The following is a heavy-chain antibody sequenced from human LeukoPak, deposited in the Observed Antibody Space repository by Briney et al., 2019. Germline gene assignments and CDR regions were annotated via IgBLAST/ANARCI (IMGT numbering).Heavy chain of an antibody. CDR2: ISGSGGST. V-gene: IGHV3-23*01. CDR3: AKDRGFSYYDFWSGYRLTDVDY. CDR1: GVTFSRYA. J-gene: IGHJ4*02. D-gene: IGHD3-3*01. Sequence: GGSLRLSCAASGVTFSRYAMSWVRQAPGKGLEWVSAISGSGGSTYYADSVKGRFTISRDNSKNTLYLQMNSLRAEDTAVYYCAKDRGFSYYDFWSGYRLTDVDYWGQGTLVTVSS.